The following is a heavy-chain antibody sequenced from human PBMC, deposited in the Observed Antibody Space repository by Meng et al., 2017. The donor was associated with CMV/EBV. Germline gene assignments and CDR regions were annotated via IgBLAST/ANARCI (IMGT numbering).Heavy chain of an antibody. Sequence: SVKVSCKASGGTFSSYAISWVRQAPGQGREWMGGIIPIFGTANYAQKFQGRVTITTDESTSTAYMELSSLRSEDTAVYYCATDPDIVVVPAAIGYYYYYGMDVWGQGTTVTVSS. CDR3: ATDPDIVVVPAAIGYYYYYGMDV. D-gene: IGHD2-2*01. V-gene: IGHV1-69*05. CDR1: GGTFSSYA. CDR2: IIPIFGTA. J-gene: IGHJ6*02.